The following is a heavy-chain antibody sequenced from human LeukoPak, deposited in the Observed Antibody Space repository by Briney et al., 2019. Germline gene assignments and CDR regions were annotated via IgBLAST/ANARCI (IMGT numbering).Heavy chain of an antibody. CDR1: GFTFSSYA. J-gene: IGHJ6*03. CDR2: ISSNGGST. Sequence: PGGSLRLSCAASGFTFSSYAMHWVRQAPGKGLEYVSAISSNGGSTYYANSAKGRFTISRDNAKNSLYLQMNSLRAEDTAVYYCARTPRSGWYVDYYYYYMDAWGKGTTVTVSS. D-gene: IGHD6-19*01. V-gene: IGHV3-64*01. CDR3: ARTPRSGWYVDYYYYYMDA.